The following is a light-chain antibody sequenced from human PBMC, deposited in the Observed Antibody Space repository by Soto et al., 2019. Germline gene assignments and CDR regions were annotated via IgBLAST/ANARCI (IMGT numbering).Light chain of an antibody. CDR3: QQYNSHPYV. J-gene: IGKJ2*01. CDR2: KAS. Sequence: DIQMTQSPSTLSASVGERVTITCRASQSISIWLAWYQQKPGKVPSLLIYKASSLQTGVSSRFSGSGSGTEFTLTISSLQPDDFATYYCQQYNSHPYVFGQGTKLEIK. CDR1: QSISIW. V-gene: IGKV1-5*03.